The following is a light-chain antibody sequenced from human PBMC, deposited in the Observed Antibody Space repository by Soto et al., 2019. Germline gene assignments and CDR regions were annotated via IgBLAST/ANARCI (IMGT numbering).Light chain of an antibody. CDR3: SAYAGSSAPVL. CDR2: EVT. CDR1: SRDIDKYDY. V-gene: IGLV2-8*01. Sequence: QSALTQPPSASGSPGQSVTMSCSGTSRDIDKYDYVSWYRQHPGKAPELIIYEVTKRPSGVPARFSGSKSGNTASLTISGLQAGDEAAYYCSAYAGSSAPVLFGGGTKLTVL. J-gene: IGLJ2*01.